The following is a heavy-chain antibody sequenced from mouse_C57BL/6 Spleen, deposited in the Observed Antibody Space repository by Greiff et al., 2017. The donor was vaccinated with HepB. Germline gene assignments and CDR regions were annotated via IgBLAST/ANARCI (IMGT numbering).Heavy chain of an antibody. CDR3: ARRGPYYGNLYYYAMDY. J-gene: IGHJ4*01. V-gene: IGHV1-59*01. Sequence: VQLQQPGAELVRPGTSVKLSCKASGYTFTSYWMHWVKQRPGQGLEWIGVIDPSDSYTNYNQKFKGKATLTVDTSSSTAYMQLSSLTSEDSAVYYCARRGPYYGNLYYYAMDYWGQGTSVTVSS. D-gene: IGHD2-10*01. CDR2: IDPSDSYT. CDR1: GYTFTSYW.